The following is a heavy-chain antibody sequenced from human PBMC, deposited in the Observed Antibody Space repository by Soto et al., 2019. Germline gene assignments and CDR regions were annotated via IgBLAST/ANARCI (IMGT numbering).Heavy chain of an antibody. D-gene: IGHD3-3*01. CDR2: IWYDGSNK. Sequence: QVQLVESGGGVVQPGRSLRLSCAASGFTFSSYGMHWVRLAPGKGLEWVAVIWYDGSNKYYADSVKGRFTISRDNSKNTLYLQMNSLRAEDTAVYYCARELRLYYYYYMDVWGKGTTVTVSS. J-gene: IGHJ6*03. CDR1: GFTFSSYG. V-gene: IGHV3-33*01. CDR3: ARELRLYYYYYMDV.